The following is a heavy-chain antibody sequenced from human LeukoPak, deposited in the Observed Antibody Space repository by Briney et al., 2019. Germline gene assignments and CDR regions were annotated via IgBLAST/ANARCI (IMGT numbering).Heavy chain of an antibody. Sequence: GGSLRLSCAASGFTFSLYSMNWVRQAPGKGLEWISSISSSSRSMYYPDSVKGRFTISRDHAQNSLYLQMSSLRAEGTAVYYCARDSTNMDVWGKGTTVTVSS. CDR3: ARDSTNMDV. D-gene: IGHD2-2*01. J-gene: IGHJ6*03. V-gene: IGHV3-21*01. CDR2: ISSSSRSM. CDR1: GFTFSLYS.